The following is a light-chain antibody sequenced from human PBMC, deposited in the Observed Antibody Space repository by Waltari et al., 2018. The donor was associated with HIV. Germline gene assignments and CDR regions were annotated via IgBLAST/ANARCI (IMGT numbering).Light chain of an antibody. Sequence: QSALTQPPSASGSPGQSVTISCTGTSSNVGGYNYVSWYQQHPGKAPTLMIYEVNKRPSGVPDRFSGSKSGNTASLTVSGLQAEDEADYYCSSHAAAGVFGGGTKLTVL. CDR1: SSNVGGYNY. V-gene: IGLV2-8*01. J-gene: IGLJ2*01. CDR3: SSHAAAGV. CDR2: EVN.